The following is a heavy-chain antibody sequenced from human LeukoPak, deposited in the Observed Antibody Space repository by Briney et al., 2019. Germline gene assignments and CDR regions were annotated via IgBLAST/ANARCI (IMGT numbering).Heavy chain of an antibody. D-gene: IGHD1-26*01. CDR1: GYSISSDYY. CDR2: IYHSGST. V-gene: IGHV4-38-2*02. J-gene: IGHJ4*02. CDR3: ARVGIDSGSFADFDY. Sequence: SETLSLTCTVSGYSISSDYYWGWIRQPPGKGLEWIGSIYHSGSTYYNPSLKSRVTISVDTSKDQFFLKLSSVTAADTAVYFCARVGIDSGSFADFDYWGQGTLVTVSS.